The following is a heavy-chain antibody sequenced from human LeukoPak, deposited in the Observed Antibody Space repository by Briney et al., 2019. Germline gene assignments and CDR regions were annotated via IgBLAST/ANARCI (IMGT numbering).Heavy chain of an antibody. V-gene: IGHV3-30*02. CDR1: GFTFSSYG. D-gene: IGHD1-14*01. CDR2: IRYDGSRK. J-gene: IGHJ4*02. Sequence: PGGSLRLSCASSGFTFSSYGMRWVREAPDKELEWVAFIRYDGSRKYYADSVKGRFTISRDNSKNTLFLQMNSLRDEDTAIYYCARVQGGGFRTADYWGQGTLVAVSS. CDR3: ARVQGGGFRTADY.